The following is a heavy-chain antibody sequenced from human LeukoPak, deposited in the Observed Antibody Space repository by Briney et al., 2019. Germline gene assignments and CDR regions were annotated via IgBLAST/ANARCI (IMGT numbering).Heavy chain of an antibody. V-gene: IGHV3-38-3*01. Sequence: GGSLRLSCATSGFTVSRREMTWVRQAPGKGLEWVSSISGGNTDYTDSMKGRFTISRDNSKNTLYLQMNSLRVEDTAVYYCAAAYSSGWSVDYWGQGTLVTVSS. J-gene: IGHJ4*02. CDR3: AAAYSSGWSVDY. CDR2: ISGGNT. D-gene: IGHD6-19*01. CDR1: GFTVSRRE.